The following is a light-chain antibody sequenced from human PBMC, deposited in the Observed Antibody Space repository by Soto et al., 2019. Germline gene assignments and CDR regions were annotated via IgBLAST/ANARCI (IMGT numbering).Light chain of an antibody. J-gene: IGKJ4*01. CDR2: YTS. V-gene: IGKV1-39*01. CDR1: EDSRGH. CDR3: QLSASVPRT. Sequence: DIQMTQAPPSLSASVGDGVTLTCRASEDSRGHLHWYQQEPGKAPELLISYTSRWQGGVPSRFSGRRSGTDFTLTINGLQPEDFATYYCQLSASVPRTFGPGTRVEIK.